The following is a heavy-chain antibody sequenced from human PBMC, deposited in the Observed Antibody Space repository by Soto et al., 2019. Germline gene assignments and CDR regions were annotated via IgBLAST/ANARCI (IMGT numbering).Heavy chain of an antibody. D-gene: IGHD3-3*01. CDR3: AHRVLRTVFGLVTTTAIYFDF. CDR2: IYWDDDK. Sequence: QITLNESGPTVVRPTETLTLTCSFSGFSLTTSGVGVGWIRQSPRKAPERLAVIYWDDDKRYSASLKSRLTITKDTSKNQVVLTVSDLDPTDTATYYCAHRVLRTVFGLVTTTAIYFDFWGQGTPVAVSS. J-gene: IGHJ4*02. V-gene: IGHV2-5*02. CDR1: GFSLTTSGVG.